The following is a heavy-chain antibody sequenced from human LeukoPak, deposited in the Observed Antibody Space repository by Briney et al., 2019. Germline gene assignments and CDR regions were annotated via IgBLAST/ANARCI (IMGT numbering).Heavy chain of an antibody. J-gene: IGHJ4*02. Sequence: ASVKVSCKASGGTFSSYAISWVRQAPGQGLEWMGRIIPILGIANYAQKFQGRVTITADKSTSTAYMELSSLRSEDTAVYYCAREGTTAPRFDYWGQGTLVTVSS. CDR3: AREGTTAPRFDY. CDR1: GGTFSSYA. V-gene: IGHV1-69*04. CDR2: IIPILGIA. D-gene: IGHD1-7*01.